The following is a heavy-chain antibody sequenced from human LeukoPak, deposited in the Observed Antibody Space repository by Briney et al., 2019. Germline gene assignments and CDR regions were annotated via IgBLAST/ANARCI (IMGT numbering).Heavy chain of an antibody. J-gene: IGHJ4*02. Sequence: GGSLRLSCAASGFTFSSYGMHWVRQAPGKGLEWEAVISYDGSNKYYADSVKGRFTISRDNSKNTLYLQMNSLRAEDTAVYYCAKEYVWGSYRYWDYWGQGTLVTVSS. CDR1: GFTFSSYG. V-gene: IGHV3-30*18. D-gene: IGHD3-16*02. CDR2: ISYDGSNK. CDR3: AKEYVWGSYRYWDY.